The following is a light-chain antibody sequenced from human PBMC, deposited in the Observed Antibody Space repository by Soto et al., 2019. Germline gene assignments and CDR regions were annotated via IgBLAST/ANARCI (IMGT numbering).Light chain of an antibody. V-gene: IGLV2-14*01. J-gene: IGLJ1*01. CDR2: DVS. CDR1: SIEVGGYNY. CDR3: SSYTSSSTLYV. Sequence: QSALTQPASVSGSPGQSITISCTGTSIEVGGYNYVSWYQQRPGKAPKLMIYDVSNRPSGVSNRFSGSKSGNTASLTISGLQAEDEADYYCSSYTSSSTLYVFGTGTKLTVL.